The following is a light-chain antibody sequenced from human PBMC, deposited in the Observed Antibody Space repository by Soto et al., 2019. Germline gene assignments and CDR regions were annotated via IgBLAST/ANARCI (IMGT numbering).Light chain of an antibody. V-gene: IGKV1-39*01. CDR3: QQSYNMPWT. Sequence: DIPLTQSPSSLSASVGDRVTITCRASQSISSYLSWYQQKPGKAPKLLIFAASSLESGVPSRFSGSGSGTDYTLTISSLQPEDFATYHCQQSYNMPWTFGQGTKVDIK. CDR2: AAS. J-gene: IGKJ1*01. CDR1: QSISSY.